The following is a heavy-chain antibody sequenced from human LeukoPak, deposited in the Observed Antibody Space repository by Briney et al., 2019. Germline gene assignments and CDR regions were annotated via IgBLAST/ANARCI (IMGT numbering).Heavy chain of an antibody. CDR3: ARVDMGIVVVPAASRYAFDI. Sequence: GGSLRPSCAASGFTFSSYAMHWVRQAPGKGLEWVAVISYDGSNKYYADSVKGRFTISRDNSKNTLYLQMNSLRAEDTAVYYCARVDMGIVVVPAASRYAFDIWGQGTMVTVSS. V-gene: IGHV3-30-3*01. D-gene: IGHD2-2*03. CDR1: GFTFSSYA. CDR2: ISYDGSNK. J-gene: IGHJ3*02.